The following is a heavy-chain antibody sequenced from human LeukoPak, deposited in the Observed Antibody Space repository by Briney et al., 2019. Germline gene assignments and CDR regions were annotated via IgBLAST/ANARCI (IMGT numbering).Heavy chain of an antibody. V-gene: IGHV1-18*01. CDR2: ISAYNGNT. CDR3: ARDLLYSSGWYASGYGMDV. Sequence: GASVKVSCKASGYTFTSYGISWVRQAPGQGLEWMGWISAYNGNTNYAQKLQGRVTITRDTSASTAYMELSSLRSEDTAVYYCARDLLYSSGWYASGYGMDVWGQGTTVTVSS. D-gene: IGHD6-19*01. CDR1: GYTFTSYG. J-gene: IGHJ6*02.